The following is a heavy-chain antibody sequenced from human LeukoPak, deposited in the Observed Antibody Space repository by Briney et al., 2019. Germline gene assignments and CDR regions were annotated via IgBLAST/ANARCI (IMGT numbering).Heavy chain of an antibody. CDR3: SRGSGWLSVY. CDR2: ISGGTT. D-gene: IGHD6-19*01. Sequence: SGGSLRLSCTASGFTFGDYLMSWFRLAPGKGLEWIGFISGGTTEYAASVKGRFTISRDDSTSIAYLQMDSLTTEDTAVYYRSRGSGWLSVYWGQGTLVTVSS. CDR1: GFTFGDYL. V-gene: IGHV3-49*03. J-gene: IGHJ4*02.